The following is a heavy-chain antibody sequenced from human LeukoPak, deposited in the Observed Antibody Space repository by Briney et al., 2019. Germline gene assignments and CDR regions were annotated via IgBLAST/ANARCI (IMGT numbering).Heavy chain of an antibody. CDR2: MNPNSGNT. J-gene: IGHJ4*02. D-gene: IGHD3-22*01. Sequence: ASVKVSCKASGYTFTSYDINWVRQATGQGLECMGWMNPNSGNTGYAQKFQGRVTITRNTSISTAYMELSRLRSDDTAVYYCARGYDSSGYYVDYLDYWGQGTLVTVSS. CDR1: GYTFTSYD. CDR3: ARGYDSSGYYVDYLDY. V-gene: IGHV1-8*03.